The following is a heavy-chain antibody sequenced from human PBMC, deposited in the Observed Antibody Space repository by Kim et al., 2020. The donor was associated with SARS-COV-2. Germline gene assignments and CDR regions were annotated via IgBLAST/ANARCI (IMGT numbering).Heavy chain of an antibody. J-gene: IGHJ3*02. CDR1: GGSMKRDNW. CDR2: IFHSGST. V-gene: IGHV4-4*02. CDR3: ARVDSDYGSRGALDI. Sequence: SETLSLTCAVSGGSMKRDNWWSWVRQPPGKGLEWIGEIFHSGSTNYNPSLRKRVTISVDKSKNSFSLNLSSVTAADTAVYHCARVDSDYGSRGALDIWGQGTMVTVSS. D-gene: IGHD5-12*01.